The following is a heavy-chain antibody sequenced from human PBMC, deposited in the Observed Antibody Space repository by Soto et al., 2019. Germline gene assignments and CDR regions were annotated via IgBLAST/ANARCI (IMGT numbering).Heavy chain of an antibody. D-gene: IGHD2-15*01. Sequence: QVQLMQSGAEVKRPGASVTVSCKTSGYTFTDYAISWLRQAPGQGLEWMGWINTDDGNTNYPQTFRGRVTMTTDTPTSTAYMELRSLRSDDTAIYYCASHGGLGIAYFDFWGQGTLVTVSS. CDR2: INTDDGNT. CDR3: ASHGGLGIAYFDF. J-gene: IGHJ4*02. V-gene: IGHV1-18*01. CDR1: GYTFTDYA.